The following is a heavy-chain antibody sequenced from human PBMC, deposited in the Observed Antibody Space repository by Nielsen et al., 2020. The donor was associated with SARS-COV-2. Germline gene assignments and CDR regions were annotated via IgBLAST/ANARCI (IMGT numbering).Heavy chain of an antibody. V-gene: IGHV3-48*01. Sequence: GGSLRLSCATSGFTFNTYNMNWVRQAPGKGLEWVSFISSSSSAIYYADSVKGRFTISRDNAKNSLYLQMNSLRAEDTAVYYCAREGYSSSWYRKYYFDYWGQGTLVTVSS. CDR2: ISSSSSAI. CDR1: GFTFNTYN. D-gene: IGHD6-13*01. CDR3: AREGYSSSWYRKYYFDY. J-gene: IGHJ4*02.